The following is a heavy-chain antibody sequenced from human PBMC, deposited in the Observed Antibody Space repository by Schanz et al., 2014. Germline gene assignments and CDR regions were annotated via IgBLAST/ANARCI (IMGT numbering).Heavy chain of an antibody. Sequence: EVQLVESGGGLVKPGGSLRLSCAASGFTFSNTWMSWVRQAPGKGLEWVANIKQDGSAKNYVDSVKGRFTISRDNPKNSLCLQMNSLRAEDTALYYCARVLGGDEGLDQWGQGTLVTVSS. D-gene: IGHD4-17*01. CDR1: GFTFSNTW. V-gene: IGHV3-7*01. CDR2: IKQDGSAK. CDR3: ARVLGGDEGLDQ. J-gene: IGHJ4*02.